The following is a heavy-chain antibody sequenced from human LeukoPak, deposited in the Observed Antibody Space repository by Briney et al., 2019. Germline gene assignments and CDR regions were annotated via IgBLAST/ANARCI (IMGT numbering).Heavy chain of an antibody. V-gene: IGHV4-59*01. CDR1: GGSISSYY. D-gene: IGHD3-3*01. J-gene: IGHJ4*02. CDR2: IYYSGST. Sequence: SETLSLTCTVSGGSISSYYWSWIRQPPGKGLEWIGYIYYSGSTNYNPSLKSRVTISVDTSKNQFSLKLSSVTAADTAVYYCARGPPYYDFWSGYQGDYYFDYWGQGTLVTVSS. CDR3: ARGPPYYDFWSGYQGDYYFDY.